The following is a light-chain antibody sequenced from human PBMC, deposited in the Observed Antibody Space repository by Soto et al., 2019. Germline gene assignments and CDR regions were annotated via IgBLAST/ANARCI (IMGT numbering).Light chain of an antibody. CDR2: EVT. CDR1: SSDIGAYNY. Sequence: QSALTQPPSASGSPGQSVTISCTGTSSDIGAYNYVSWYQRHPGKVPKLIIYEVTKRPSGVPDRFSASKSGNTASLTVSGLQAEDEADYYCSSHGGANNFYVFGTGTKSPS. CDR3: SSHGGANNFYV. V-gene: IGLV2-8*01. J-gene: IGLJ1*01.